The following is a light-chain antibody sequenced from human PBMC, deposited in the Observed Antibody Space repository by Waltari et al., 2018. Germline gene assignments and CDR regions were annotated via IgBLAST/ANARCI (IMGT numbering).Light chain of an antibody. Sequence: IVLPQSPGTLSLSPGETATLSCRPSQSVGKYLAWYKQKPGQAPRLLIYDASTRATSIPDRFSGSGSGTDFSLTISRLEPEDFAVYYCQKYVNLPATFGQGTKVEI. CDR1: QSVGKY. CDR2: DAS. J-gene: IGKJ1*01. CDR3: QKYVNLPAT. V-gene: IGKV3-20*01.